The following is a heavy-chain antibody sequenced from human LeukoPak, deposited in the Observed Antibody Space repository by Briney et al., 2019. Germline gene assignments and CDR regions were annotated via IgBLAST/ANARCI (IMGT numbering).Heavy chain of an antibody. J-gene: IGHJ3*02. CDR2: ITRSSYI. V-gene: IGHV3-21*01. CDR1: GFTFSSYA. D-gene: IGHD3-22*01. CDR3: AGYASSGRRDALDI. Sequence: GGSLRLSCAASGFTFSSYAMSWVRQAPGKGLEWVSSITRSSYIYYADSVKGRFTISRGNAKNSLYLQMNSLRAEDTAVYYCAGYASSGRRDALDIWGQGTMVTVSS.